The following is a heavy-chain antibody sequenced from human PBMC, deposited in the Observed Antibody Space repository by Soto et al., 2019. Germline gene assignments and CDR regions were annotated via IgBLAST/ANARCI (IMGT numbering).Heavy chain of an antibody. CDR1: GFTFSSYG. Sequence: GGSLRLSCAASGFTFSSYGMHWVRQAPGKGLEWVAVIWYDGSNKYYADSVKGRFTISRDNSKNTLYLQMNSLRAEDTAVYYCAREYSNYYMDVWGKGTTVTVSS. V-gene: IGHV3-33*01. CDR2: IWYDGSNK. CDR3: AREYSNYYMDV. J-gene: IGHJ6*03. D-gene: IGHD4-4*01.